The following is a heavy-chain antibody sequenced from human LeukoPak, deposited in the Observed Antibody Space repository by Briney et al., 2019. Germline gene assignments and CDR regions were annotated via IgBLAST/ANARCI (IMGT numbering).Heavy chain of an antibody. Sequence: PGRSLRLSCAAPGFNFTTYGMHWVRQSPGKGLEWVALVWYDGSIKYYADSVKGRFTISRDNSKNTLYLQMNSLRAEDTAVYYCTRSLDYWGQGTLVTVSS. D-gene: IGHD2-15*01. J-gene: IGHJ4*02. CDR2: VWYDGSIK. V-gene: IGHV3-33*01. CDR3: TRSLDY. CDR1: GFNFTTYG.